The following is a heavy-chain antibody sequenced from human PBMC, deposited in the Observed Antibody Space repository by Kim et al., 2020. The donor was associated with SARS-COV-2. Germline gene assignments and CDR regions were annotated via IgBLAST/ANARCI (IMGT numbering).Heavy chain of an antibody. Sequence: QKFQGRVTITADESTSTAYMELSSLRSEDTAVYYCARSQSGSYPSDAFDIWGQGTMVTVSS. V-gene: IGHV1-69*01. CDR3: ARSQSGSYPSDAFDI. D-gene: IGHD1-26*01. J-gene: IGHJ3*02.